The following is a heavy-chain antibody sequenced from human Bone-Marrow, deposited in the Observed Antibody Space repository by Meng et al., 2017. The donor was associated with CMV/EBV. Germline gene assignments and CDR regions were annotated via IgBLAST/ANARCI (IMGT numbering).Heavy chain of an antibody. Sequence: ASVKVSCKASGYTFTGYYIHWVRQAPRQGLEWMGWVNPNSGGTNYAQKFQGRVTMTRDTSISTAYMELNRLTSDDTAVYYCAKPRVAETAHFDSWGQGTLVTVSS. CDR2: VNPNSGGT. D-gene: IGHD6-19*01. V-gene: IGHV1-2*02. CDR1: GYTFTGYY. J-gene: IGHJ4*02. CDR3: AKPRVAETAHFDS.